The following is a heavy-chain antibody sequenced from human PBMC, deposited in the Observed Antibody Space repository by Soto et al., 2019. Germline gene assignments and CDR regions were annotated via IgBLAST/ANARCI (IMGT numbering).Heavy chain of an antibody. CDR3: AAFLGAYWYFDL. J-gene: IGHJ2*01. D-gene: IGHD1-26*01. Sequence: PSETLSLTCTVSGGSISSGDYYWSWIRQPPGKGLEWIGYIYYSGSTYYNPSLKSRVTISVDTSKSQFSLKLRSVTAADTAVYYCAAFLGAYWYFDLWGRGTLVTVSS. CDR1: GGSISSGDYY. CDR2: IYYSGST. V-gene: IGHV4-30-4*01.